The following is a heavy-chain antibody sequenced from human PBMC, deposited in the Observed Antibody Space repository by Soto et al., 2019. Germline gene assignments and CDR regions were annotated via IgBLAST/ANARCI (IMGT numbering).Heavy chain of an antibody. J-gene: IGHJ4*02. CDR3: VRYCSTTLCNGVATRTFDY. D-gene: IGHD2-2*01. Sequence: PGGSLRLSCAASGFTFSSYAMSWVRQAPGKGLEWVSAISGSGGSTYYADSVKGRFTISRDNSKNTLYLQMNSLRAEDTALYYCVRYCSTTLCNGVATRTFDYWGQGTLVTVSS. V-gene: IGHV3-23*01. CDR2: ISGSGGST. CDR1: GFTFSSYA.